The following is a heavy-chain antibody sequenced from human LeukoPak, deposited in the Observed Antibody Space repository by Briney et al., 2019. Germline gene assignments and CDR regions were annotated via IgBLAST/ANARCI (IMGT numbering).Heavy chain of an antibody. CDR1: GYSFTSYW. CDR3: ARQPDSYGYYYYGMDV. V-gene: IGHV5-51*01. Sequence: GESLQISCKGSGYSFTSYWIGWVRQMPGKGLEWMGIIYPGDSDTRYSPSFQGQVTISADKSINTAYLQWSSLKASDTAMYYCARQPDSYGYYYYGMDVWGQGTTVTVSS. CDR2: IYPGDSDT. D-gene: IGHD1-14*01. J-gene: IGHJ6*02.